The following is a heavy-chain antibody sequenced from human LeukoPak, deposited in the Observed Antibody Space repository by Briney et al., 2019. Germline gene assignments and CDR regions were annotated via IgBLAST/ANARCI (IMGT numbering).Heavy chain of an antibody. J-gene: IGHJ4*02. CDR2: IYYSGST. V-gene: IGHV4-59*08. CDR1: GGSISSYY. D-gene: IGHD3-10*01. CDR3: AISVYGSGSYSDY. Sequence: PSETLSLTCTVSGGSISSYYWSWIRQPPGKGLEWIGYIYYSGSTNYNPSLKSRVTISVDTSKNQFSLKLSSVTAADTAVYYCAISVYGSGSYSDYWGQGTLVTVSS.